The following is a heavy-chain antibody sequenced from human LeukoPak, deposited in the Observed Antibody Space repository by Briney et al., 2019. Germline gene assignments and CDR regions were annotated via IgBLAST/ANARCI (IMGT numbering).Heavy chain of an antibody. CDR3: ARAGYYYDSSGYHGDAFDI. V-gene: IGHV4-59*01. CDR1: GGSISSYY. Sequence: PSETLSLTCTVSGGSISSYYWSWIRQPPGKGLEWIGYIYYSGSTNYNPSLKSRVTISVDTSKNQFSLKLSSVTAADTAVYYCARAGYYYDSSGYHGDAFDIWGQGTMVTVSS. CDR2: IYYSGST. D-gene: IGHD3-22*01. J-gene: IGHJ3*02.